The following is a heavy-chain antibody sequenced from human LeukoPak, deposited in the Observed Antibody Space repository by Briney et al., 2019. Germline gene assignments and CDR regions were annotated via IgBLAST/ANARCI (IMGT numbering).Heavy chain of an antibody. Sequence: PGGSLRLSCAASGFTFSDHYMDWVRQAPGKGLEWVGRTRNKANSYTTEYAASVKGRFTISRDDSRNSLYLQVNSLRTEDTAVYYCATHIVVVPAAILPEYYYYGMDVWGQGTTVTVSS. D-gene: IGHD2-2*01. CDR2: TRNKANSYTT. V-gene: IGHV3-72*01. CDR1: GFTFSDHY. J-gene: IGHJ6*02. CDR3: ATHIVVVPAAILPEYYYYGMDV.